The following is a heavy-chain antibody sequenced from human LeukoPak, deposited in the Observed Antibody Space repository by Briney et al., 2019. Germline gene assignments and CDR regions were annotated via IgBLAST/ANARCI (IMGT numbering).Heavy chain of an antibody. CDR1: GGTFSSYA. Sequence: GASVKVSCKASGGTFSSYAISWVRQAPGQGLEWMGGIIPIFGTANYAQKFQGRVTITADESTSTAYMELSSLRSEDTAVYYCARGRFLEWLLSGAFDIWGQGTMVTVSS. D-gene: IGHD3-3*01. V-gene: IGHV1-69*13. CDR2: IIPIFGTA. J-gene: IGHJ3*02. CDR3: ARGRFLEWLLSGAFDI.